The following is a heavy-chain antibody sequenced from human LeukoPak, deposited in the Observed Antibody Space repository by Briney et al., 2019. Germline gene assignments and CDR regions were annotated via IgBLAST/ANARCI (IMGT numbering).Heavy chain of an antibody. CDR3: ARSSDGFS. CDR1: GFTLSSYD. J-gene: IGHJ5*02. CDR2: ITSGGST. Sequence: PGGSLRLSCAASGFTLSSYDMSWVRQAPGKGLEWVSAITSGGSTYYADSVKGRFAVSRDNSYNSLSLQMNSLRAEDTAVYYCARSSDGFSWGQGTLVTVYS. D-gene: IGHD5-24*01. V-gene: IGHV3-23*01.